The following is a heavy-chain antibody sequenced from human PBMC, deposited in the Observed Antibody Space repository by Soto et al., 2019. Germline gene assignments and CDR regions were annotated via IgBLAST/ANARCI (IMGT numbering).Heavy chain of an antibody. CDR2: IYGDGSGI. CDR3: WRAWRFWQEGIDY. V-gene: IGHV3-23*01. CDR1: GFTFSTYS. J-gene: IGHJ4*02. D-gene: IGHD3-3*01. Sequence: GGSLRLSCAASGFTFSTYSRNGGRQAPGKGLEWVSGIYGDGSGIFYAGSVKGRFTISRDNFKNTLYLQMNSLRAEDTAVYYCWRAWRFWQEGIDYWGPGPLVTGSS.